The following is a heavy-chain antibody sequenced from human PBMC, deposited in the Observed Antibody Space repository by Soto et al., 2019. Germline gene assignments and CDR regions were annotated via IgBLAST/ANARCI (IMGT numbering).Heavy chain of an antibody. Sequence: QVQLVESGGGVVQPGRSLRLSCAVSGFSLSNYGMHWVRQAPGKGLEWVAVISHDGNYKDYAESVKGRFTISRDTSKNAFYMQMDSLRAEDTAVYYCARDVNFVFDYWGQGTLVTVSS. CDR3: ARDVNFVFDY. V-gene: IGHV3-33*01. CDR1: GFSLSNYG. CDR2: ISHDGNYK. J-gene: IGHJ4*02. D-gene: IGHD2-21*01.